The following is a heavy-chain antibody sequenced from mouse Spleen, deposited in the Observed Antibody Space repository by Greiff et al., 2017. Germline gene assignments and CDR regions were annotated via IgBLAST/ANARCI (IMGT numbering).Heavy chain of an antibody. J-gene: IGHJ4*01. CDR3: ARSGNHIYYAMDY. Sequence: QVQLKESGAELVKPGASVKISCKASGYAFSSYWMNWVKQRPGKGLEWIGQIYPGDGDTNYNGKFKGKATLTADKSSSTAYMQLSSLTSEDSAVYFCARSGNHIYYAMDYWGQGTSVTVSS. CDR1: GYAFSSYW. CDR2: IYPGDGDT. D-gene: IGHD1-3*01. V-gene: IGHV1-80*01.